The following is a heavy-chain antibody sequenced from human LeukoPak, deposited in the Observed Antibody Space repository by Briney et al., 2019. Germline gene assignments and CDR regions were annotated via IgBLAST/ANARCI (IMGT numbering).Heavy chain of an antibody. Sequence: SETLSLTCTVSGVSISSYYWSWIRQPPGKGLEWIGYIYYSGSTNYNPSLKSRVTISVDTSKNQFSLKLSSVTAADTAVYYCARESDSSGYFGYFQHWGQGTLVTVSS. CDR3: ARESDSSGYFGYFQH. CDR2: IYYSGST. CDR1: GVSISSYY. D-gene: IGHD3-22*01. J-gene: IGHJ1*01. V-gene: IGHV4-59*01.